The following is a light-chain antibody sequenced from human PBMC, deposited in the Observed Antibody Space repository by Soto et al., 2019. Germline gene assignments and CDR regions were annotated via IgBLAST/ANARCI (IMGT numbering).Light chain of an antibody. CDR3: LQHDSFPPT. CDR1: QDIGNH. CDR2: AAS. V-gene: IGKV1-17*03. J-gene: IGKJ5*01. Sequence: DVQMTQAPSASSASVGDRVALAWRASQDIGNHLAWFQQKPGKVPQRLIYAASSLQTGVPSRFSGSGSGTDFTLTINSLQPEDFATYYCLQHDSFPPTFGQGTRLEIK.